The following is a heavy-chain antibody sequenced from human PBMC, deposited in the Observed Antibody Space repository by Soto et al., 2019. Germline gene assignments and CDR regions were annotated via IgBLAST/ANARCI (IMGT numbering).Heavy chain of an antibody. CDR1: GGSISSGGYY. Sequence: SETLSLTCTVSGGSISSGGYYWSWIRQHPGKGLEWFGYIYYSGSTYYNPPLKSRVTISVDTSKNQFSLKLSSVTAADTAVYYSARDQSYSSSHRTHYNDAMDVWCQWTTVADSS. D-gene: IGHD6-6*01. CDR3: ARDQSYSSSHRTHYNDAMDV. V-gene: IGHV4-31*03. J-gene: IGHJ6*02. CDR2: IYYSGST.